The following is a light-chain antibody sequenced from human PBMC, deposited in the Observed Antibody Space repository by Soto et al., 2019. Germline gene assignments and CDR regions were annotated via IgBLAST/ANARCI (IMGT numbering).Light chain of an antibody. CDR1: QSINSE. Sequence: EIVMTQSPATLSLSPGERAALSCRASQSINSELAWYQQKPGQPPRLLIYGASTRATGVPARFTGSESGSEFTLTISGLQSEDFAVYYCQPGHNWPLTFGQGTRLAI. CDR3: QPGHNWPLT. J-gene: IGKJ2*01. V-gene: IGKV3-15*01. CDR2: GAS.